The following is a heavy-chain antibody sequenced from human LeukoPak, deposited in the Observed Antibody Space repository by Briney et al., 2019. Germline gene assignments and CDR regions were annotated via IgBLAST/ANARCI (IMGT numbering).Heavy chain of an antibody. CDR2: IYYSGST. CDR1: GGSISSGDYY. D-gene: IGHD3-3*01. V-gene: IGHV4-30-4*01. CDR3: ARRSDWYFDL. J-gene: IGHJ2*01. Sequence: SETLPLTCTVSGGSISSGDYYWSWIRQPPGKGLEWIGYIYYSGSTYYNPSLKSRITISVDTSKNQFSLMLSSVTAADTAVYYCARRSDWYFDLWGRGTLVTVSS.